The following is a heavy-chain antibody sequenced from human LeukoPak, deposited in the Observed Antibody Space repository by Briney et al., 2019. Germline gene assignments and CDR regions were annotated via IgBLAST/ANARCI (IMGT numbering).Heavy chain of an antibody. V-gene: IGHV3-48*03. CDR3: AKGLGASCYSPSGS. D-gene: IGHD2-15*01. CDR2: ISSSATTI. J-gene: IGHJ5*02. CDR1: GFTFSSYE. Sequence: PGGSLRLSCAASGFTFSSYEMNWVRQAPGKGLEWLSYISSSATTIYYADSVKGRFTISRDNAKNSLYLQMNSLRVEDTAVYYCAKGLGASCYSPSGSWGQGTLVTVSS.